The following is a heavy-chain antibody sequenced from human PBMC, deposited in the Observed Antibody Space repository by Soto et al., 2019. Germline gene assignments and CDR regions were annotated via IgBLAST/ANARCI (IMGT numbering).Heavy chain of an antibody. Sequence: SETLSLTCTVSGGSISSSSYYWGWIRQPPGKGLEWIGRIYYSGSTYYNPSLKSRVTISVDTSKNQFSLKLSSVTAADTAVYYCARPRTRGAENGAFDIWGQGTMVTVS. CDR1: GGSISSSSYY. J-gene: IGHJ3*02. CDR2: IYYSGST. CDR3: ARPRTRGAENGAFDI. V-gene: IGHV4-39*01. D-gene: IGHD2-2*01.